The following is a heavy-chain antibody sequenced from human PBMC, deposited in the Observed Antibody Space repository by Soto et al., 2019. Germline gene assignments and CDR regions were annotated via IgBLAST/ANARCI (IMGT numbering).Heavy chain of an antibody. Sequence: ASVKVSCKASGVTFSSYAISWVRQAPLQGLEWMGGIIPIFGTANYAQKFQGRVTITADESTSTAYMELSRLRSEDTAVYYCASSIAAIPYFDYWGQGPLVTVSS. J-gene: IGHJ4*02. CDR3: ASSIAAIPYFDY. CDR2: IIPIFGTA. CDR1: GVTFSSYA. D-gene: IGHD6-6*01. V-gene: IGHV1-69*13.